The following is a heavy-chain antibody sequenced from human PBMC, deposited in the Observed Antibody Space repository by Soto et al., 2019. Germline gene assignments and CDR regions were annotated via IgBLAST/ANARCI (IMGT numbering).Heavy chain of an antibody. V-gene: IGHV3-21*01. CDR1: GFTFSSYS. J-gene: IGHJ4*02. CDR3: AREGIAAALDY. Sequence: EVQLVESGGGLVKPGGSLRLSCAASGFTFSSYSMNWVRQAPGKGPEWVSSISSSSSYIYYADSVKGRFTISRDNAKNSLYLQVNSLRAEDTAVYYCAREGIAAALDYWGQGTLVTVSS. CDR2: ISSSSSYI. D-gene: IGHD6-13*01.